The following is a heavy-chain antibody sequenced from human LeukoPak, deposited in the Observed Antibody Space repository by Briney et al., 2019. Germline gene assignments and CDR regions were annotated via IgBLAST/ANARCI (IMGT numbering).Heavy chain of an antibody. CDR3: ARDIGTWPNSIFDY. D-gene: IGHD4-23*01. Sequence: PGGSLRLSCAASGFTFSNYGLNWVRQAPGKGLEWVALIWSDGSTKYYTDSVKGRFTISRDDSKNTLFLQMNSLRAEDMAVYYCARDIGTWPNSIFDYWGQGNLVTVSS. V-gene: IGHV3-33*01. J-gene: IGHJ4*02. CDR2: IWSDGSTK. CDR1: GFTFSNYG.